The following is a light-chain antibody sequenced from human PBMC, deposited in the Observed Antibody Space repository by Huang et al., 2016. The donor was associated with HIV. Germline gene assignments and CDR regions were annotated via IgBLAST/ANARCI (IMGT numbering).Light chain of an antibody. CDR1: QRILYNSDKKNY. CDR2: WAA. CDR3: QQYYGSPPT. J-gene: IGKJ1*01. Sequence: DIVMTQSPDSLAVSLGERATINCKSSQRILYNSDKKNYLAWYQQKPGQPPKLLIYWAATRESGVPDQFSGSGSGTDFTLTISSLQAGDVAGYYCQQYYGSPPTFGQGTKVEIK. V-gene: IGKV4-1*01.